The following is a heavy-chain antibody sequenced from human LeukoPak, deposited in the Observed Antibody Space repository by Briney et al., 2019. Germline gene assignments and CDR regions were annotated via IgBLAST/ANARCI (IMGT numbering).Heavy chain of an antibody. CDR1: GGSISSGSYY. Sequence: SETLSLTCTVSGGSISSGSYYWSWIRQPAGKGLEWIGRIYTSGSTNYNPSLKSRVTISVDTSKNQFSLKLTSVTAADTAVYYCARLGGATPYWGQGTLVTVSS. V-gene: IGHV4-61*02. J-gene: IGHJ4*02. CDR2: IYTSGST. D-gene: IGHD1-26*01. CDR3: ARLGGATPY.